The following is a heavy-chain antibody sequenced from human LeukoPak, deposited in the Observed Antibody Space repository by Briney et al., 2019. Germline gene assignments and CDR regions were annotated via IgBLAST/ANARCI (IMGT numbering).Heavy chain of an antibody. J-gene: IGHJ5*02. V-gene: IGHV4-31*03. D-gene: IGHD2-8*01. CDR1: GGSISSGGYY. Sequence: PSETLSLTCTVSGGSISSGGYYWSWIRQHPGKGLEWIGYIYYSGSTYYNPSLKSRVTISVDTSKNQFSLKLSSVTAADTAVYYCATTPVYATNWFDPWGQGTLVTVSS. CDR3: ATTPVYATNWFDP. CDR2: IYYSGST.